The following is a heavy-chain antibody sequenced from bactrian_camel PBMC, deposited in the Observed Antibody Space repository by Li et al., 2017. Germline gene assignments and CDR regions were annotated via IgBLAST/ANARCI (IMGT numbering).Heavy chain of an antibody. Sequence: QVQLVESGGGSVQAGGSLRLSCAASGCTYNRNCMAWFRQAPGKEREGVARIATGSGNTYYADSVKGRFTISQDNAKNTVYLQMDSLKPEDTAMYYCAEGRGSRGEHCYSLNYWGQGTQVTVSS. CDR3: AEGRGSRGEHCYSLNY. J-gene: IGHJ4*01. D-gene: IGHD6*01. CDR2: IATGSGNT. CDR1: GCTYNRNC. V-gene: IGHV3S1*01.